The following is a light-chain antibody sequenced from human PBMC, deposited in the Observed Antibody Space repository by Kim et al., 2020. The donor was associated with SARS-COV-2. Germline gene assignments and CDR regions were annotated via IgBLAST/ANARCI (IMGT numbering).Light chain of an antibody. V-gene: IGKV1-5*01. CDR2: DAS. J-gene: IGKJ1*01. Sequence: ASVGDRVTITCRASQSINNFLAWYHQKPGKAPKLLIYDASSLESGVPSRFSGSGSGTEFTLTISSLQPDDFATYYCQQYNTYSWTFGQGTKVDIK. CDR1: QSINNF. CDR3: QQYNTYSWT.